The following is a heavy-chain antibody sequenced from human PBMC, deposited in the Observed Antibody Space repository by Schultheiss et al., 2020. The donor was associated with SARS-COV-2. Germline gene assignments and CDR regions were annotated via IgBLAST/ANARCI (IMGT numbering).Heavy chain of an antibody. V-gene: IGHV3-74*01. Sequence: GGSLRLSCAASGFTFSSYWMHWVRQAPGKGLVWVSRINSDGSSTSYADSVKGRFTISRDNAKNTLYLQMNSLRAEDTAVYYCARGGALEPFDYWGQGNLVTGSS. D-gene: IGHD1-1*01. CDR3: ARGGALEPFDY. J-gene: IGHJ4*02. CDR2: INSDGSST. CDR1: GFTFSSYW.